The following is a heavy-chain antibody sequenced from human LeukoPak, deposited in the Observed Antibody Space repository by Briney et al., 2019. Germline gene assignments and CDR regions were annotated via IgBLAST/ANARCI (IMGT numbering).Heavy chain of an antibody. CDR2: ISGSGGST. V-gene: IGHV3-23*01. J-gene: IGHJ5*02. CDR1: GFTFSSYA. Sequence: GGSLRLSCAASGFTFSSYAMSWVRQAPGKGLEWVSAISGSGGSTYYADSVKGRFTISRDNSKNTLYLQMNSLRAEDTAVYYCGGTRGPLGFGELFGWFDPWGQGTLVTVSS. D-gene: IGHD3-10*01. CDR3: GGTRGPLGFGELFGWFDP.